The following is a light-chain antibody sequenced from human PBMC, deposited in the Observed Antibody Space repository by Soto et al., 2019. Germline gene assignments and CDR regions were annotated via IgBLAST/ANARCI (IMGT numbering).Light chain of an antibody. CDR1: QSVLYSSNNKNY. J-gene: IGKJ1*01. CDR2: RAS. CDR3: QQYYITPRT. Sequence: DIVMTQSPDSLAVSLGERATINCESSQSVLYSSNNKNYLAWYQQKPGQPPKLLIYRASTRGSGVPDRFSGSGSETDLTLTISSLQAEDVAVYYCQQYYITPRTFGQGTKVEIK. V-gene: IGKV4-1*01.